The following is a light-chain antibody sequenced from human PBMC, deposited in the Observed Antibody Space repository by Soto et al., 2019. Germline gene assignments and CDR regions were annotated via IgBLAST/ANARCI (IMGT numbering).Light chain of an antibody. V-gene: IGLV2-14*03. Sequence: QSALTQPASVSGSPGQSITISCTGTSSDVGGYPSVSWYQQHPGKAPKLMIYDVSNRPSGVSDRFSGSKSGNTASLTISGLQAEDEADYYCNSYTTSSTRVFGTGTKLTVL. J-gene: IGLJ1*01. CDR2: DVS. CDR1: SSDVGGYPS. CDR3: NSYTTSSTRV.